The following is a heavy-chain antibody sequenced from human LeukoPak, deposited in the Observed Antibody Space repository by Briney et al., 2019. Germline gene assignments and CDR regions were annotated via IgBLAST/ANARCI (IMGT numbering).Heavy chain of an antibody. CDR3: ASPIAARPGYYYYYMDV. J-gene: IGHJ6*03. CDR1: GGTFSSYA. Sequence: SVKVSCKASGGTFSSYAISWVRQAPGQGLEWMGGIIPIFGTANCAQKFQGRVTITADESTSTAYMELSSLRSEDTAVYYCASPIAARPGYYYYYMDVWGKGTTVTVSS. D-gene: IGHD6-6*01. CDR2: IIPIFGTA. V-gene: IGHV1-69*13.